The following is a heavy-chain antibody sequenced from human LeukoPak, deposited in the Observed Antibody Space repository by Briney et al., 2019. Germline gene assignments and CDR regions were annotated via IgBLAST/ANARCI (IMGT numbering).Heavy chain of an antibody. CDR3: AKEAVRGGAPI. CDR2: MNPNSGNT. D-gene: IGHD3-10*01. V-gene: IGHV1-8*01. J-gene: IGHJ3*02. Sequence: ASLTVSCKASGYTFTSYGINSVRQAAGQGLEGMGWMNPNSGNTAYAQKFQGRVTMTRNTSISTAYMELSSLRSEDTAVYYCAKEAVRGGAPIWGQGTMVTVSS. CDR1: GYTFTSYG.